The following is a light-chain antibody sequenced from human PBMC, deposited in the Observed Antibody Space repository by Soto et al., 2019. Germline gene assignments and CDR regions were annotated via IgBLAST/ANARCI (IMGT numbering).Light chain of an antibody. J-gene: IGKJ5*01. CDR2: AAS. CDR3: QQYYSYPLA. CDR1: QGISSY. V-gene: IGKV1-8*01. Sequence: AIRMTQSPSSFSASTGDRVTITCRASQGISSYLAWYQQKPGKAPKLLIYAASTLQSGVPSRFSGSGSGTDFTLTISCLHSEDFATYYCQQYYSYPLAFGQGTRLENK.